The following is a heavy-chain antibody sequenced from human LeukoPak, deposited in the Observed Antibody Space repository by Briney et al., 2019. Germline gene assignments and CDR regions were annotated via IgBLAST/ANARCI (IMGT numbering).Heavy chain of an antibody. CDR1: GYSISSGYY. CDR2: IYYSGST. D-gene: IGHD6-19*01. CDR3: ARPAVAGNQNWFDP. Sequence: SETLSLTCTVSGYSISSGYYWGWIRQPPGKGLEWIGSIYYSGSTYYNPSLKSRVTISVDTSKNQFSLKLSSVTAADTAVYYCARPAVAGNQNWFDPWGQGTLVTVSS. V-gene: IGHV4-38-2*02. J-gene: IGHJ5*02.